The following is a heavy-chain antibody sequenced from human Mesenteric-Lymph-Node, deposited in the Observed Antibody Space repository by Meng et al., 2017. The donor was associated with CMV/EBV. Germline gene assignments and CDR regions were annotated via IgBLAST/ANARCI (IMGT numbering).Heavy chain of an antibody. V-gene: IGHV4-39*07. CDR1: GGSISSSSYY. J-gene: IGHJ6*01. CDR2: IYYSGST. CDR3: ARDRGFYGMDV. Sequence: SETLSLTCTVSGGSISSSSYYWGWIRQPPGKGLEWIGSIYYSGSTYYNPSLKSRVTISVDTSKNQFSLKLSSVTAADTAVYYCARDRGFYGMDVWGQGTTVTVSS.